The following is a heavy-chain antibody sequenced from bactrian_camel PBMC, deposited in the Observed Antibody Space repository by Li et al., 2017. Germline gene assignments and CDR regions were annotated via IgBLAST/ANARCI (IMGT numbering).Heavy chain of an antibody. J-gene: IGHJ6*01. Sequence: HVQLVESGGSSVQTGGSLKLSCVGSGSTFNNYCMGWFRQAPGKEREELATIDSDGTTSYTDSVKGRFTISKDNAKNTLYLQMNNLKPEDTAMYYCAARCGGGRWYGWSDRQTFGNWGQGTQVTVS. CDR1: GSTFNNYC. V-gene: IGHV3S53*01. D-gene: IGHD6*01. CDR2: IDSDGTT. CDR3: AARCGGGRWYGWSDRQTFGN.